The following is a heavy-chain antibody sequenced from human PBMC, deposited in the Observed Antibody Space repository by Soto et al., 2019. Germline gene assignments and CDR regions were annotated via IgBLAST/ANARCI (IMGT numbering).Heavy chain of an antibody. CDR2: IYYSGST. J-gene: IGHJ4*02. Sequence: PSETLSLTCTVSGGSISTYYWSWIRQPPGRELEWIGYIYYSGSTSYEPSLKGRVIISVDTYKSQFSLMLASMTPADRAVYYCARVRDGQSPYCDIDYWGQGTLVT. V-gene: IGHV4-59*01. CDR3: ARVRDGQSPYCDIDY. CDR1: GGSISTYY. D-gene: IGHD1-26*01.